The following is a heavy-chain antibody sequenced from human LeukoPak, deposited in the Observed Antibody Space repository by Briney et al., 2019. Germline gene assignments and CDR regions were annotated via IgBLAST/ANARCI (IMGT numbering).Heavy chain of an antibody. Sequence: GGSLRLSCAASRFTFSNYAMHWVRQAPGKGLEHVSAISSNGGNTHYANSVKGRFTISRDNSKNTLYLQMGSLRAEDMAVYYCAKDVGNYYDSSGQYLMRSCMDVWGKGTTVTVYS. J-gene: IGHJ6*03. CDR2: ISSNGGNT. D-gene: IGHD3-22*01. CDR1: RFTFSNYA. CDR3: AKDVGNYYDSSGQYLMRSCMDV. V-gene: IGHV3-64*01.